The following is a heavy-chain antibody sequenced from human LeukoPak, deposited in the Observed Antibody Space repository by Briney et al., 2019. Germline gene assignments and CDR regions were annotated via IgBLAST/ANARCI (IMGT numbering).Heavy chain of an antibody. Sequence: GGSLRLSCAASGFTFSSYWMSWVRQAPGKGLEWEANIKKDGSPNYYVDSVKGRFTISKDNAKNSLYLQMNSLRAEDTAVYYCATENYGSLAGWGQGTLVTVSS. V-gene: IGHV3-7*01. CDR1: GFTFSSYW. J-gene: IGHJ4*02. CDR3: ATENYGSLAG. D-gene: IGHD2-15*01. CDR2: IKKDGSPN.